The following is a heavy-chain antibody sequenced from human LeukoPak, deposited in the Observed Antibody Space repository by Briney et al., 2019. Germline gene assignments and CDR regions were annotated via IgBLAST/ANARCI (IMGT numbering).Heavy chain of an antibody. CDR3: ARVYYYDSSGHNWFDP. Sequence: ASVKVSCKASGYTFTSYYMHWVRQAPGQGLEWMGIINPSGGSTSYAQKLQGRVTMTTDTSTSTAYMELRSLRSDDTAIYYCARVYYYDSSGHNWFDPWGQGTLVTVSS. D-gene: IGHD3-22*01. V-gene: IGHV1-46*01. CDR2: INPSGGST. CDR1: GYTFTSYY. J-gene: IGHJ5*02.